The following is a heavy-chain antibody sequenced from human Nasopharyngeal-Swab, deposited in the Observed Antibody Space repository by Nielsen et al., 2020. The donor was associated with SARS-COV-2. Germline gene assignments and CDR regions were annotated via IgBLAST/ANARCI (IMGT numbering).Heavy chain of an antibody. D-gene: IGHD6-13*01. Sequence: SETLSLTCTVSGGSISSYYWSWIRQPPGKGLEWIGYIYYSGSTNYNPSLKSRVTISVDTSKNQFSLKLSSVTAADTAVYYCARDRPAAADSNYYYGMDVWGQGTTVTV. V-gene: IGHV4-59*01. J-gene: IGHJ6*02. CDR2: IYYSGST. CDR3: ARDRPAAADSNYYYGMDV. CDR1: GGSISSYY.